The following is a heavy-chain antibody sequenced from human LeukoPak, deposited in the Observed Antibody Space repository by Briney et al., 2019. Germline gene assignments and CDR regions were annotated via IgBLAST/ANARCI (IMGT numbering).Heavy chain of an antibody. CDR2: IYWDDDK. Sequence: SGPTLVKPTQTLTLTCTFSGFSLSTSGVGVGWIRQPPGKALEWLAHIYWDDDKRYSPSLKSRLTITKDTSKNQVVLTMTNMDPVDTATYYCAHWRAVAGTDELDYWGQGTLVTVSS. J-gene: IGHJ4*02. V-gene: IGHV2-5*02. CDR1: GFSLSTSGVG. D-gene: IGHD6-19*01. CDR3: AHWRAVAGTDELDY.